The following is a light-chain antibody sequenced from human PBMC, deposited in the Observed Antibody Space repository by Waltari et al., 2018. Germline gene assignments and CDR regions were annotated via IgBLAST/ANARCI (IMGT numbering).Light chain of an antibody. CDR2: RNT. CDR3: QSADSSGTYWE. CDR1: ALPKQY. V-gene: IGLV3-25*03. J-gene: IGLJ3*02. Sequence: SSELTQPPSVSVSPGQTARISCSRDALPKQYGYWYQQKPGQAPSLVIYRNTERPSGSPERFSGISSGTTVTLTISGVQAEDEADYYCQSADSSGTYWEFGGGTKLTVL.